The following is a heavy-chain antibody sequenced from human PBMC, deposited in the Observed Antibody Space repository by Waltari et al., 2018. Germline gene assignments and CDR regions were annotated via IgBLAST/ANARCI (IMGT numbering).Heavy chain of an antibody. CDR3: ATNLDFDY. CDR1: GFTFSSSW. V-gene: IGHV3-7*01. CDR2: IKQDGSEK. Sequence: EVQLVESGGGLVQPGGSLRLSCAASGFTFSSSWMSWVRQAPGKGLEWVANIKQDGSEKYYVDSVKGRFTISRDNAKNSLYLQMNSLRAEDTAVYYCATNLDFDYWGQGTLVTVSS. J-gene: IGHJ4*02. D-gene: IGHD7-27*01.